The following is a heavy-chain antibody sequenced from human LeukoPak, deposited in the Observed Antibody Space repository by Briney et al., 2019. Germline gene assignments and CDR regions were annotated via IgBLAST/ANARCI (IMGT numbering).Heavy chain of an antibody. CDR1: GYTFTSYY. D-gene: IGHD6-13*01. CDR2: INPSGGST. V-gene: IGHV1-46*01. Sequence: GASVTVSCKASGYTFTSYYMHWVRQAPGQGLEWMGIINPSGGSTSYAQKFQGRVTMTRDTSTSTVYMELSSLRSEDTAVYYCARAPGYSSSWYEGFDYWGQGTLVTVSS. CDR3: ARAPGYSSSWYEGFDY. J-gene: IGHJ4*02.